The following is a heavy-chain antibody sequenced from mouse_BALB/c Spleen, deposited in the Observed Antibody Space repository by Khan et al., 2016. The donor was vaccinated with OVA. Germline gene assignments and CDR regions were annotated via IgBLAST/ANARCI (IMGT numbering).Heavy chain of an antibody. CDR2: IKYSGST. J-gene: IGHJ2*01. CDR3: ARSGTITTVVATDFDY. V-gene: IGHV3-2*02. D-gene: IGHD1-1*01. Sequence: EVELVESGPGLVKPSQSLSLTCTVTGYSITSDYAWNWIRQFPGNKLEWMGYIKYSGSTSYNPSLKSRISITRDTSKNQFFLQLNSVTTEDTATXYGARSGTITTVVATDFDYWGQGTTLTVSS. CDR1: GYSITSDYA.